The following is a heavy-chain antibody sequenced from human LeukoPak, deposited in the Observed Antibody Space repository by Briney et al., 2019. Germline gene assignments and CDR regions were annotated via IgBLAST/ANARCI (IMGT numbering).Heavy chain of an antibody. CDR1: GFTFSSYA. V-gene: IGHV3-23*01. J-gene: IGHJ4*02. D-gene: IGHD4-17*01. CDR3: AKTGGSYGDYVNF. CDR2: ISGSGVNT. Sequence: GGSLRLSCAATGFTFSSYAMSWVRQAPGKGLEWVSGISGSGVNTYYADSVKGRFTIYRDNSKNTLYLQMNSLRAEDTAVYYCAKTGGSYGDYVNFWGQGTLVTVSS.